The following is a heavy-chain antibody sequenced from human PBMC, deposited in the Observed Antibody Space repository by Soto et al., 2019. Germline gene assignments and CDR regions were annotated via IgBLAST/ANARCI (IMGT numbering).Heavy chain of an antibody. CDR2: INPNSGGT. V-gene: IGHV1-2*04. CDR1: GYTFTGYY. J-gene: IGHJ6*02. Sequence: ASVKVSCKASGYTFTGYYMHWVRQAPGQGLEWMGWINPNSGGTNYAQKFQGWVTMTRDTSISTAYMELSRLRSDDTAVYYCARDSIEYYYYGMDVWGQGTTVTVSS. CDR3: ARDSIEYYYYGMDV.